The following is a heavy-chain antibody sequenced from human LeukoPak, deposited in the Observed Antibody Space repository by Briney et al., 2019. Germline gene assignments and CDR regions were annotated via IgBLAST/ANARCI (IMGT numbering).Heavy chain of an antibody. CDR2: ISSSGGTI. CDR1: GFTFSSYD. D-gene: IGHD6-13*01. Sequence: PGGSLRLSCAASGFTFSSYDMNWVRQAPGEGLEWVSYISSSGGTIYYADSVKGQFTISRDNAKNSLYLQMNSLRAEDTAVYYCARALPSTWACFDYWGQGTLVTVSS. CDR3: ARALPSTWACFDY. V-gene: IGHV3-48*03. J-gene: IGHJ4*02.